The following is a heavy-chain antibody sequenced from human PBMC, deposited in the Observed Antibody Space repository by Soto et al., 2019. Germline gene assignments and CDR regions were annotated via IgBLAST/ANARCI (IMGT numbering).Heavy chain of an antibody. V-gene: IGHV3-7*03. D-gene: IGHD2-21*02. Sequence: GGSLRLSCEVSGFIFSMYSMSWVRQTPGKGLEWVAKIPQDGVDGHYADAVKGRFTISRDNGKNSLYLQMNNLRAEDTAVYYCARDHLILPAHDFFYGSDFSGRGVSVTVS. J-gene: IGHJ6*02. CDR3: ARDHLILPAHDFFYGSDF. CDR2: IPQDGVDG. CDR1: GFIFSMYS.